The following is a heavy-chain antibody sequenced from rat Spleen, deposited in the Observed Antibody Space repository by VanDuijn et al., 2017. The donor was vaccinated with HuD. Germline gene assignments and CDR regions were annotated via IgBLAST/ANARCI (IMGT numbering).Heavy chain of an antibody. D-gene: IGHD4-6*01. V-gene: IGHV2-15*01. CDR2: MWSGGTT. CDR3: ARALGDA. Sequence: QVQLKESGPGLVQPSQTLSLTCTVSGFSLTSYSVNWVRQPPGKGLEWIGAMWSGGTTDYNSALKSRLSISRDTSKSQVLLKMDSLQTEDTAMYFCARALGDAWGQGASVTVSS. CDR1: GFSLTSYS. J-gene: IGHJ4*01.